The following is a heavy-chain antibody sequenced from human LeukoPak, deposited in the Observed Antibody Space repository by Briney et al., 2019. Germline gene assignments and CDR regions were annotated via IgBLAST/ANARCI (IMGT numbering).Heavy chain of an antibody. V-gene: IGHV3-30*18. CDR2: ISYDGSNK. CDR1: GVTFSGEG. Sequence: GGTLRLTCAASGVTFSGEGMYWFRQAPGKGMEWVAVISYDGSNKYYADSVKGRFTISRDNSKNTLYLQMNSLRAEDTAVYYCAKGQQLVLDWFDPWGQGTLVTVSS. D-gene: IGHD6-13*01. J-gene: IGHJ5*02. CDR3: AKGQQLVLDWFDP.